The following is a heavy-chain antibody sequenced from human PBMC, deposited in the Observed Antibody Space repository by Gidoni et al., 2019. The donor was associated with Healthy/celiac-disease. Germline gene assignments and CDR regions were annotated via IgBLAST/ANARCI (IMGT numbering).Heavy chain of an antibody. CDR3: ASGRFLEWLPETDAFDI. CDR1: GYTFTSYG. D-gene: IGHD3-3*01. Sequence: QVQLVQSGAEVKKPGASVKVSCKASGYTFTSYGISWVRQAPGQWLEWMGWISTYNGNTNYAQKLQGIGNMTTDTSTSTAYMELRSLRSDDTAVYYCASGRFLEWLPETDAFDIWGQGTMVTVSS. J-gene: IGHJ3*02. CDR2: ISTYNGNT. V-gene: IGHV1-18*01.